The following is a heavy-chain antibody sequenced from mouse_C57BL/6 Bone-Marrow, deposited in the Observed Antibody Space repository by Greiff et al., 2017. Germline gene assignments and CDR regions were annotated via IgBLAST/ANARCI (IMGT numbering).Heavy chain of an antibody. CDR1: GYTFTSYG. Sequence: EVQLQQSGAELVRPGSSVKMSCKTSGYTFTSYGINWVKQRPGQGLEWIGYIYIGNGYTEYNEKFKGKATLTSDTSSSTAYMQLSSLTSEDYAIYFWSRGNYYGSSSDFDYWGQGTTLTVSS. CDR3: SRGNYYGSSSDFDY. V-gene: IGHV1-58*01. D-gene: IGHD1-1*01. CDR2: IYIGNGYT. J-gene: IGHJ2*01.